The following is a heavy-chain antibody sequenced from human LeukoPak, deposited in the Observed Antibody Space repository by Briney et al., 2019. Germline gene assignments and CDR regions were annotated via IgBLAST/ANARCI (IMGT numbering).Heavy chain of an antibody. CDR1: GFTFSSKS. Sequence: GGSLRLSCAASGFTFSSKSMNWVRQAPGKGLEWVSSISTSSSYIYYADSVKGRFTISRDNTKKSLYLQMNSLRAEDTAVYYCARDPYNGAYSEGYYYYFMDVWGKGTTVTVSS. D-gene: IGHD1-1*01. CDR3: ARDPYNGAYSEGYYYYFMDV. CDR2: ISTSSSYI. J-gene: IGHJ6*03. V-gene: IGHV3-21*01.